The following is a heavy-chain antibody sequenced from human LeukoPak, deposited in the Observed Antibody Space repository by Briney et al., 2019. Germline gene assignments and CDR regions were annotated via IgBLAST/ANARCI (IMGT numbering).Heavy chain of an antibody. J-gene: IGHJ4*02. Sequence: SETLSLTCAVYGGSFSGYYWSWIRQPPGKRLEWIGEINHSGSTNYNPSLKSRVTISVDTSKNQFSLKLSSVTAADTAVYYCAGGGAWSSSSWYVNYWGQGTLVTVSS. D-gene: IGHD6-13*01. CDR1: GGSFSGYY. V-gene: IGHV4-34*01. CDR2: INHSGST. CDR3: AGGGAWSSSSWYVNY.